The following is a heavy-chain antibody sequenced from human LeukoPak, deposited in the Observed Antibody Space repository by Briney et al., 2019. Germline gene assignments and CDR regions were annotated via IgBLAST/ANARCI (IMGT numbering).Heavy chain of an antibody. CDR1: GYSFTSYW. CDR2: IYPGDSDT. J-gene: IGHJ3*02. Sequence: GESLKISCKGSGYSFTSYWIGWVRQMPGKGLEWMGIIYPGDSDTRYSPSFQGQVTISADKSISTAYLQWSSLKASDTAMYYCARAGYDFWSGYSNDAFDIWGQGTMVTVSS. CDR3: ARAGYDFWSGYSNDAFDI. V-gene: IGHV5-51*01. D-gene: IGHD3-3*01.